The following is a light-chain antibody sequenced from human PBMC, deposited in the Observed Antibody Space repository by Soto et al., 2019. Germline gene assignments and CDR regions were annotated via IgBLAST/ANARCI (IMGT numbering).Light chain of an antibody. Sequence: QSALTQPASVSGSPGQSITISCTGTSSDVGSYNLVSWYQQHPGKAPKLMIYEGTNRPSGVSNRFSGSKSGNTASLTISGLQAEDEAHYYSSTDAGRVVFGGGTKLTVL. V-gene: IGLV2-23*01. CDR3: STDAGRVV. CDR2: EGT. CDR1: SSDVGSYNL. J-gene: IGLJ3*02.